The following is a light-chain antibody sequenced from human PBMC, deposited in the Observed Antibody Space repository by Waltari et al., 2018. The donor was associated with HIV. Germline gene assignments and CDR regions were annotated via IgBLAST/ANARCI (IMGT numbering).Light chain of an antibody. CDR2: LNNDGSH. V-gene: IGLV4-69*01. CDR1: SGHSRYA. J-gene: IGLJ1*01. CDR3: QTWGSGIQV. Sequence: QLVLTQSPSASASLGASVKLTSTLSSGHSRYALAWHQQQPEKGPRYLMKLNNDGSHTKGDGIPNRFSGSSSGAERYLTISSLQSEDEADYYCQTWGSGIQVFGSGTKVTVL.